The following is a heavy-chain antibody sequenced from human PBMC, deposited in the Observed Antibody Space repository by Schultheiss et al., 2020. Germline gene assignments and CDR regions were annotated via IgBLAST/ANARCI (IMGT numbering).Heavy chain of an antibody. V-gene: IGHV3-23*01. J-gene: IGHJ6*03. CDR2: ISGSGGST. Sequence: LSLTCSVSGASMSRSAYYWHWIRQTPGKGLEWVSAISGSGGSTYYADSVKGRFTISRDNSKNTLYLQMNSLRAEDTAVYYCAKTSRVPGYSYGFWYMDVWGKGTTVTVSS. D-gene: IGHD5-18*01. CDR3: AKTSRVPGYSYGFWYMDV. CDR1: GASMSRSAYY.